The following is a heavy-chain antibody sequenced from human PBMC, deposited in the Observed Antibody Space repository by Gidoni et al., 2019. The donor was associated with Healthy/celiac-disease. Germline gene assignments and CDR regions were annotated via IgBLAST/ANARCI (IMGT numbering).Heavy chain of an antibody. D-gene: IGHD6-13*01. J-gene: IGHJ3*02. V-gene: IGHV4-39*01. CDR2: IYYSGST. CDR1: GGSISSSSYY. Sequence: QLQLQESGPGLVQPSETLSLTCPVSGGSISSSSYYWGWIRQPPGKGPEWIGSIYYSGSTYYNPSLKSRVTISVDTSKNQFSLKLSSVTAADTAVYYCASGDSSSWFWAFDIWGQGTMVTVSS. CDR3: ASGDSSSWFWAFDI.